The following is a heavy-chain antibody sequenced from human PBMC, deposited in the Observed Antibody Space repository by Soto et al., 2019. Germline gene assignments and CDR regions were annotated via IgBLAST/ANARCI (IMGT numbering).Heavy chain of an antibody. D-gene: IGHD2-2*01. CDR1: GFTFGSYD. J-gene: IGHJ6*02. V-gene: IGHV3-13*01. Sequence: PGGSLRLSCAASGFTFGSYDMHWVRQVTGEGLEWVSAIGTIGDTYYADSVKGRFTISREDAKNSLYLEMNSLRVGDTAVYYCVRESLAYCTSSSCSHNYYGPDVWGQGTTVTVSS. CDR3: VRESLAYCTSSSCSHNYYGPDV. CDR2: IGTIGDT.